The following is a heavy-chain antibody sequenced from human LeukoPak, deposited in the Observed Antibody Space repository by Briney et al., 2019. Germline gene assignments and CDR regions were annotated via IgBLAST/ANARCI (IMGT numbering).Heavy chain of an antibody. V-gene: IGHV3-30*04. CDR2: ISYDETNK. CDR3: ARGAENYVWGSYRPDNWFDP. Sequence: PGRSLRLSCAASGFTFTNYAMHWVRQAPGKGLEWVAVISYDETNKYYEDSVKGRFTISRDSSKNTLYLQMSSLRAEDTAVYYCARGAENYVWGSYRPDNWFDPWGQGTLVTVSS. CDR1: GFTFTNYA. D-gene: IGHD3-16*02. J-gene: IGHJ5*02.